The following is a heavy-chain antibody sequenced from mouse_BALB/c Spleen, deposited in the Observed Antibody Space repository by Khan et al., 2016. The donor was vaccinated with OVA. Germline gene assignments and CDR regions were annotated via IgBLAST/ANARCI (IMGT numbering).Heavy chain of an antibody. CDR3: ARTARIKY. CDR1: GYSITSGYG. V-gene: IGHV3-2*02. CDR2: ISYSGST. J-gene: IGHJ2*01. D-gene: IGHD1-2*01. Sequence: EVQLQESGPGLVKPSQSLSLTCTVTGYSITSGYGWNWIRQFPENKLEWMGYISYSGSTNYNPSLKSRISITRDTSKNQFFMQLNSVTTEETATYYCARTARIKYWGQGTTLTVSS.